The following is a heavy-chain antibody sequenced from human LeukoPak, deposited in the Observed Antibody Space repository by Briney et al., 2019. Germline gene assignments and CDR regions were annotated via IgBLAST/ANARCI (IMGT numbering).Heavy chain of an antibody. CDR3: AKEVGYGSPYFDY. J-gene: IGHJ4*02. CDR1: GFTFSSYS. V-gene: IGHV3-30*18. CDR2: ISFDESSE. Sequence: GGSLRLSCAASGFTFSSYSMNWVRQAPGKGLEWVALISFDESSEYYADSVKGRFSISRDNSKNTLYLQMNNARVDDTAVYYCAKEVGYGSPYFDYWGQGTLVTVSS. D-gene: IGHD5-12*01.